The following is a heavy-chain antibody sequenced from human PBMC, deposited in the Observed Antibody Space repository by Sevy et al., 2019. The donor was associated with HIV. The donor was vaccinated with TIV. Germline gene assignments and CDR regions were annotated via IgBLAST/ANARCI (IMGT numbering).Heavy chain of an antibody. CDR1: GGSIRGGDYY. Sequence: SETLSLTCAVSGGSIRGGDYYWSWIRQRPGKGLESMGYIYNRWNVHYGPSLKSRLLISVDTSKKQFSLELRSVTAADTAIYYCATGRGGYTDGNFYYYYGMDVWGHGTTVTVSS. D-gene: IGHD5-18*01. J-gene: IGHJ6*02. V-gene: IGHV4-31*11. CDR3: ATGRGGYTDGNFYYYYGMDV. CDR2: IYNRWNV.